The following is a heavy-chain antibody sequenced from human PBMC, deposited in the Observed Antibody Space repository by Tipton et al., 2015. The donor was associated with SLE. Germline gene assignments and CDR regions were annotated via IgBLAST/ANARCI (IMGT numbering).Heavy chain of an antibody. CDR2: IYYSGST. CDR1: GGSIYSHY. J-gene: IGHJ4*02. Sequence: TLSLTCTVSGGSIYSHYWSWIRQPPGKGLEWIGYIYYSGSTNYNPSLKSRVTISVDTSKNQFSLKLSSVTAADTAVYYCARVWGSGSYVDYWGQGTLVTVSS. D-gene: IGHD3-10*01. CDR3: ARVWGSGSYVDY. V-gene: IGHV4-59*11.